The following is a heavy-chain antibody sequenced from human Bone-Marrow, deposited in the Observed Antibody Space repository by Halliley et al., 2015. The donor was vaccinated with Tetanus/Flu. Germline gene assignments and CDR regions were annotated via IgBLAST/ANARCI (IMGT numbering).Heavy chain of an antibody. CDR3: ARPVLRWPTRDAFEI. V-gene: IGHV5-10-1*01. J-gene: IGHJ3*02. CDR1: GFSITGYW. CDR2: IDPSDSYT. Sequence: VQLVQSGAEVKEPGESLRISCKTSGFSITGYWISWVRQMPGKGLEWMGRIDPSDSYTDYSPSFEGHVTITLDKSIDTAYLQWSSRKASDTAMFYWARPVLRWPTRDAFEIWGQGTMVTVSS.